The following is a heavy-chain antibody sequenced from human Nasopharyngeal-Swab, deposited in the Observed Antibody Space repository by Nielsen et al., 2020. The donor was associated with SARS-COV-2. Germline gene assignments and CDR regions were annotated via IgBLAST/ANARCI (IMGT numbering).Heavy chain of an antibody. D-gene: IGHD3-10*01. Sequence: SETLSLTCAVYGGSFSGYYWSWIRQPPGKGLEWIEEINHSGSTNYNPSLKSRVTISVDTSKNQFSLKLSSVTAADTAVYYCARGPTYYYGSGLEDYWGQGTLVTVSS. CDR1: GGSFSGYY. V-gene: IGHV4-34*01. CDR3: ARGPTYYYGSGLEDY. J-gene: IGHJ4*02. CDR2: INHSGST.